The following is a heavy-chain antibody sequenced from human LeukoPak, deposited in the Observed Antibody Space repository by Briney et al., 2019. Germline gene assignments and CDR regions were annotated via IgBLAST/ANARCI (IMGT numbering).Heavy chain of an antibody. CDR3: AKDGVGATSLDY. CDR2: INHSGST. Sequence: SETLSLTCAVYGGSFSGYYWSWIRQPPGKGLEWIGEINHSGSTNYNPSLKSRVTISVDTSKNQFSLKLSSVTAADTAVYYCAKDGVGATSLDYWGQGTLVTVSS. J-gene: IGHJ4*02. V-gene: IGHV4-34*01. D-gene: IGHD1-26*01. CDR1: GGSFSGYY.